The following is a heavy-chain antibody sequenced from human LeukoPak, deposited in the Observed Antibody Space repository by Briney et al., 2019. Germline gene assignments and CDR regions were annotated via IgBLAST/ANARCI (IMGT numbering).Heavy chain of an antibody. CDR3: ARASGYYYGDLDY. CDR2: INHSGST. V-gene: IGHV4-34*01. Sequence: SETLSLTCAVYGGSFSGYYWSWIRQPPGKGLEWIGEINHSGSTNYNPSLKSRVTISPDTSKNQFSLKLSSVTAADTAVYYCARASGYYYGDLDYWGQGTLVTVSS. CDR1: GGSFSGYY. D-gene: IGHD3-22*01. J-gene: IGHJ4*02.